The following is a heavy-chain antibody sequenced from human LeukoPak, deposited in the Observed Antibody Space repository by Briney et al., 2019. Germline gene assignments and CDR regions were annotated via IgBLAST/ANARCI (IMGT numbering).Heavy chain of an antibody. CDR3: GRGGISSSWGY. J-gene: IGHJ4*02. V-gene: IGHV4-34*01. Sequence: SETLSLTCAVYGGSFSGYYWSWIRQPPGKGLEWIGEINHSGSTNYNPSLKSRVTISVDTYTNQFSLKLSTVIAADTAVVYCGRGGISSSWGYWDQGTLVTVPS. CDR2: INHSGST. CDR1: GGSFSGYY. D-gene: IGHD6-13*01.